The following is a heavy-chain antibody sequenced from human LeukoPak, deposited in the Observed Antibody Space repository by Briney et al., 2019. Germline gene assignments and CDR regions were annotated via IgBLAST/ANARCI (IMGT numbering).Heavy chain of an antibody. D-gene: IGHD5-24*01. CDR1: GFTFSSYA. CDR2: INHSGST. J-gene: IGHJ3*02. V-gene: IGHV4-34*01. Sequence: PGGSLRLSCAASGFTFSSYARSWIRRPPGKGLEWIGEINHSGSTNYNPSLKSRVTISVDASKNQFSLKLSSVTAADTAVYYCAGGRSIQSWLQLAGAFDIWGQGTMVTVSS. CDR3: AGGRSIQSWLQLAGAFDI.